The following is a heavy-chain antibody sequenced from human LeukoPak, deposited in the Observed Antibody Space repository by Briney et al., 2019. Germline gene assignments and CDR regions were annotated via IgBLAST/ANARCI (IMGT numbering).Heavy chain of an antibody. Sequence: SETLSLTCTVSGGSISSGDYYWSWIRQPPGKGLEWIGYIYYSGSTYYNPSLKSRVTISVDTSKSQFSLKLSSVTAADTAVYYYARVIAVAGYYYYYYMDVWGKGTTVTVSS. CDR1: GGSISSGDYY. CDR2: IYYSGST. CDR3: ARVIAVAGYYYYYYMDV. D-gene: IGHD6-19*01. V-gene: IGHV4-30-4*08. J-gene: IGHJ6*03.